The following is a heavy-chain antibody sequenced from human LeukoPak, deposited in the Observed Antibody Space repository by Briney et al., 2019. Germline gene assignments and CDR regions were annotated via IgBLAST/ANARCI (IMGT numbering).Heavy chain of an antibody. J-gene: IGHJ4*02. CDR1: GFTFSNYA. Sequence: GGSLRLSCAASGFTFSNYAMRWVRQAPGKGLEWVSSISDSGGSTYYADSVKGRFTISRENSKNTQYLQMNSLRAEDTAVYHCAKVGSCTSASCPADYWGQGTLVTVSS. CDR2: ISDSGGST. V-gene: IGHV3-23*01. D-gene: IGHD2-2*01. CDR3: AKVGSCTSASCPADY.